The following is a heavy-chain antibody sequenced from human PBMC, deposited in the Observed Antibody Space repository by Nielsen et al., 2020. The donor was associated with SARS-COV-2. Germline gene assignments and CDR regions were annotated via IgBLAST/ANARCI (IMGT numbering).Heavy chain of an antibody. V-gene: IGHV3-23*01. CDR3: AKGGDTAMDYYFDY. CDR2: ISGSGGST. J-gene: IGHJ4*02. CDR1: GFTFSSYA. D-gene: IGHD5-18*01. Sequence: GESLKISCAASGFTFSSYAMSWVRQAPGKGLEWVSAISGSGGSTYYADSVKGRFTISRDNSKNTLYLQMNSLRAEDTAVYYCAKGGDTAMDYYFDYWGQGTLVTVSS.